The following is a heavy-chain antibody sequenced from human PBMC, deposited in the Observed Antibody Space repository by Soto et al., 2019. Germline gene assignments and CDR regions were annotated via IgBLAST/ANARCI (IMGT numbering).Heavy chain of an antibody. CDR1: GGTFSNHA. D-gene: IGHD6-13*01. J-gene: IGHJ3*02. CDR3: AREVAADGTFREDVFDI. V-gene: IGHV1-69*12. Sequence: QVHLVQSGAEVKKPGSSVKVSCKAPGGTFSNHAINWVRQAPGQGLEWMGRIIPNFSTTNYAQKFQGRVTMTADESTITAYLELSSLKHDDTAVYYCAREVAADGTFREDVFDIWGQGTLVTVSS. CDR2: IIPNFSTT.